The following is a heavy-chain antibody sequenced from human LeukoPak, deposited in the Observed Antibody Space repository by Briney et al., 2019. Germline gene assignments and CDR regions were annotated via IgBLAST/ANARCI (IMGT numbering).Heavy chain of an antibody. CDR1: GFTFSSYG. D-gene: IGHD3-10*01. J-gene: IGHJ4*02. CDR3: AKPPAGLLWFGELLLNYFDY. Sequence: TGGSLRLSCAASGFTFSSYGMHWVRQAPGKGLEWVAVISYDGSNKYYADSVKGRFTISRDNSKNTLYLQMNSLRAEDTAVYYCAKPPAGLLWFGELLLNYFDYWGQGTLVTVSS. CDR2: ISYDGSNK. V-gene: IGHV3-30*18.